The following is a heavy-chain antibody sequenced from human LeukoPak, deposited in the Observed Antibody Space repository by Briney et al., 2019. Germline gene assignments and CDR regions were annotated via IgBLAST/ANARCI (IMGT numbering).Heavy chain of an antibody. V-gene: IGHV4-39*07. CDR1: GASINIYY. Sequence: PSETLTLTCTVSGASINIYYWGWIRQPPGRGLEWIGSVSYSGSPYYNPSLTSRATISVDTSRNQVSLKLTSVTAADTAVYYCARGPSGLRSPFNTWGQGTTVTVSS. J-gene: IGHJ3*02. D-gene: IGHD5-12*01. CDR3: ARGPSGLRSPFNT. CDR2: VSYSGSP.